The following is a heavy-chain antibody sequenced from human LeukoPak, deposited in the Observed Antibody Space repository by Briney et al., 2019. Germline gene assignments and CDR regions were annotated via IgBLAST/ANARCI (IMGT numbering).Heavy chain of an antibody. CDR1: GGSVSSGSYY. V-gene: IGHV4-61*01. CDR3: ARVYYDSSGYYTFDY. CDR2: IYYRGST. D-gene: IGHD3-22*01. J-gene: IGHJ4*02. Sequence: PSETLSLTCTVSGGSVSSGSYYWSWIRQPPGKGVEWIGYIYYRGSTNYNPSLKSRVTISVDTSKNQFSLKLSSVTAADTAVYYCARVYYDSSGYYTFDYWGQGTLVTVSS.